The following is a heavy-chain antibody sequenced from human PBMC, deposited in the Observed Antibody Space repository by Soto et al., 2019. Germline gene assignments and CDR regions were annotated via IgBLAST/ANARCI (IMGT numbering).Heavy chain of an antibody. V-gene: IGHV1-69*13. CDR1: GGTFSSYA. CDR2: IIPIFGTA. CDR3: AATTYYYDSSGYYLDY. D-gene: IGHD3-22*01. Sequence: SVKVSFKASGGTFSSYAISWVRQAPGQGLEWMGGIIPIFGTANYAQKFQGRVTITADESTSTAYMELSSLRSEDTAVYYCAATTYYYDSSGYYLDYWGQGTLVTVSS. J-gene: IGHJ4*02.